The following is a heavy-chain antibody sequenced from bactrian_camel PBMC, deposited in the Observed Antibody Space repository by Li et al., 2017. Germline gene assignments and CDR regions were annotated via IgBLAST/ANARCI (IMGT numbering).Heavy chain of an antibody. Sequence: HVQLVESGGGSVQAGGSLNLSCVASGYIYSSYCMGWFRQDPGKEREGVAVLESDGRPSYADSVRGRFTMSRDNAKDTVYLQMSSLKPEDTAMYYCAATVRGGGDCPLGWDQYNYWGQGTQVTVS. V-gene: IGHV3S53*01. CDR2: LESDGRP. CDR3: AATVRGGGDCPLGWDQYNY. D-gene: IGHD5*01. CDR1: GYIYSSYC. J-gene: IGHJ4*01.